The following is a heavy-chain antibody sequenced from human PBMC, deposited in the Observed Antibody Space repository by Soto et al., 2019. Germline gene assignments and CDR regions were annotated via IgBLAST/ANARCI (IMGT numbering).Heavy chain of an antibody. J-gene: IGHJ4*02. D-gene: IGHD3-10*01. CDR3: ATSYGSGYRAFDY. V-gene: IGHV1-69*02. Sequence: QVQLVQSGAELKRPGSSVKVSCKASGDTFSFYTINWVRQAPGLGLGWMGRVNPILSMSNYAQKFQGRVTMTADKSTSTASMVLRSLRSEDTAFYYCATSYGSGYRAFDYWGQGALVTVAS. CDR1: GDTFSFYT. CDR2: VNPILSMS.